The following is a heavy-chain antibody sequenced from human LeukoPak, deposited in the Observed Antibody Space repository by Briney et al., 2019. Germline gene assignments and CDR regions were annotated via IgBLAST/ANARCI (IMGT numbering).Heavy chain of an antibody. J-gene: IGHJ4*02. CDR1: GFTFSSYA. D-gene: IGHD6-13*01. CDR3: ARRGTSSSWAHFDY. CDR2: ISGSGGGT. V-gene: IGHV3-23*01. Sequence: GGSLRLSCAASGFTFSSYAMSWVRQAPGKGLEWVSAISGSGGGTNYADSVKGRFTISRDNSKNTAYVQMNSLRAEVTAVYYCARRGTSSSWAHFDYWGQGTLVTVSS.